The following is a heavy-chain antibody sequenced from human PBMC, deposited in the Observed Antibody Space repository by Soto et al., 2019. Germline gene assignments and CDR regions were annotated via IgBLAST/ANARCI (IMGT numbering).Heavy chain of an antibody. CDR2: ISAGGTT. J-gene: IGHJ4*02. V-gene: IGHV3-23*01. CDR1: GFTFSSYA. D-gene: IGHD2-2*01. Sequence: EVQMMESGGALVQPGGSLRLSCAASGFTFSSYAMSWVRQAPGKGLEWVSLISAGGTTYYADSVKGRCTISRDISRNTLYLQMNSLSVEDTAVYYCAKDQACSSGHEVFDYRGQGTLVTVSS. CDR3: AKDQACSSGHEVFDY.